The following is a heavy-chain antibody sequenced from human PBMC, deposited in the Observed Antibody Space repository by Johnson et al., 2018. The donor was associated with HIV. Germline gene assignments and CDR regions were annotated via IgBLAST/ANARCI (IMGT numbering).Heavy chain of an antibody. D-gene: IGHD1-7*01. CDR2: IYSGGST. V-gene: IGHV3-53*01. CDR3: ARAGQLPGDAFDI. J-gene: IGHJ3*02. CDR1: GFTVSSNY. Sequence: VQLVESGGGLIQPGGSLRLSCAASGFTVSSNYMSWVRQAPGKGLEWVSVIYSGGSTYYADSVKGRFTISRDNSKNTLYLQMNSLRAEDTAVYYCARAGQLPGDAFDIWGQGTMVTVSS.